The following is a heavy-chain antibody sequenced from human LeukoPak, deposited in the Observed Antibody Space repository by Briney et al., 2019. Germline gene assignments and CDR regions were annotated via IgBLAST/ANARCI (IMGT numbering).Heavy chain of an antibody. CDR2: IHHSGST. CDR3: ARAFGVVIYFDY. V-gene: IGHV4-38-2*02. D-gene: IGHD3-3*01. Sequence: SETLSLTCTVSAYSISSGSYWGWIRQPPGKGLEWIGSIHHSGSTYYNLSLKSRVTISVDTSKNQLSLKLSSVTAADTAVYYCARAFGVVIYFDYWGQGTLVTVSS. J-gene: IGHJ4*02. CDR1: AYSISSGSY.